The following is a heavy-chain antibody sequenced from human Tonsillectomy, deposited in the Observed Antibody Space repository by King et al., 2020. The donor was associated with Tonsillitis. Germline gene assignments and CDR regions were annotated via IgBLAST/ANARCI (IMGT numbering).Heavy chain of an antibody. J-gene: IGHJ4*02. CDR2: IYYSGNT. Sequence: VQLQESGPGLVKPSQTLSLTCTVSGGSISSGGYYCTWIRQHPGKGLEWIGNIYYSGNTDYNPSLKSRVTISVDTSKNQFSLKLRSVTAADTAVYYCATEGGSGSPYFFHSWGQGTLVTVSS. D-gene: IGHD3-10*01. V-gene: IGHV4-31*03. CDR3: ATEGGSGSPYFFHS. CDR1: GGSISSGGYY.